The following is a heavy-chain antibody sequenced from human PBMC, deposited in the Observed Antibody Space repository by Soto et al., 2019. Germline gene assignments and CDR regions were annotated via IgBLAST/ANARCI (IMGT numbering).Heavy chain of an antibody. Sequence: EVQLVQSGAEVKKPGESLKISCKGSGYSFTSYWIGWVRQMPGKGLEWMGIIYPGDSDTRYSPSFQGQVTISADKSISTAYLQWSSLKASYTAMYYCARHVRIFAVVDAFDIWGQGTMVTVSS. CDR1: GYSFTSYW. D-gene: IGHD2-15*01. J-gene: IGHJ3*02. CDR3: ARHVRIFAVVDAFDI. V-gene: IGHV5-51*01. CDR2: IYPGDSDT.